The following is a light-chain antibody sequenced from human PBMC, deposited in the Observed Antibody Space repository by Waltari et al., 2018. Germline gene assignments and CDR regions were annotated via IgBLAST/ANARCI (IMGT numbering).Light chain of an antibody. CDR3: QQRSRWPLT. Sequence: EVVLTQSPATLSLSPGERATLPCRASQSISSYLGWYQQKVGQPPRLLIYDASNRASGVPARFSGSGSGTDFTLTIGSLEPEDFAVYYCQQRSRWPLTFGGGTKVEIK. J-gene: IGKJ4*01. V-gene: IGKV3-11*01. CDR1: QSISSY. CDR2: DAS.